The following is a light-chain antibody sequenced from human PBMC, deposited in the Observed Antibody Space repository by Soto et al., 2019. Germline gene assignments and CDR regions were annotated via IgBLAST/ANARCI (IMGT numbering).Light chain of an antibody. CDR1: QSVSNNY. Sequence: VLTQSPCTLSLSPGERATLSCRASQSVSNNYLAWYQQKPGQAPRLLIYGASNRATGTPDRFSGTGSGTDFTLTISRLEPEDFAVYYCQQRSNWPPITFGQGTRLEIK. J-gene: IGKJ5*01. V-gene: IGKV3D-20*02. CDR3: QQRSNWPPIT. CDR2: GAS.